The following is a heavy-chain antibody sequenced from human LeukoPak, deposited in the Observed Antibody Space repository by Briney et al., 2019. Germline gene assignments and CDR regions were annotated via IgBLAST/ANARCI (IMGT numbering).Heavy chain of an antibody. CDR1: GFTFSSYA. CDR2: ISYDGSNK. CDR3: ARDPGRDYGITQLDY. V-gene: IGHV3-30*04. Sequence: GRSLRLSCAASGFTFSSYAMHWVRQAPGKGLEWVAVISYDGSNKYYADSVKGRFTISRDNSKNTLYLQMNSLRAEDTAVYYCARDPGRDYGITQLDYWGQGTLVTVSS. J-gene: IGHJ4*02. D-gene: IGHD4-17*01.